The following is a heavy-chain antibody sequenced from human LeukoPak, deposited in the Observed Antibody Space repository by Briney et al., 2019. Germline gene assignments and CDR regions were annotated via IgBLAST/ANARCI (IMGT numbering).Heavy chain of an antibody. V-gene: IGHV3-9*03. Sequence: GRSLRLSCAASGFTFDDYAMHWVRQAPGKGLEWVSGISWSSGSIGYADSVKGRFTISRDNAKNSLYLQMNSLRAEDMALYYCAKGRGITIFGVVIHWGQGTLVTVSS. CDR2: ISWSSGSI. CDR1: GFTFDDYA. J-gene: IGHJ4*02. D-gene: IGHD3-3*01. CDR3: AKGRGITIFGVVIH.